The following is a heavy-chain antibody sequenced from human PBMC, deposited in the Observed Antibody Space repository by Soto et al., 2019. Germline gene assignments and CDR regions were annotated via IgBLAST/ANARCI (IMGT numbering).Heavy chain of an antibody. CDR1: GDTFSFYS. CDR2: INPILSMS. V-gene: IGHV1-69*02. D-gene: IGHD3-10*01. CDR3: ASSYGSGYRAFDY. J-gene: IGHJ4*02. Sequence: QVQLVQSGAEVKRPGSSVKVSCKASGDTFSFYSINWVRQAPGLGLEWMGRINPILSMSNYAQSFQGRVTMTADKSTTTAYMELSGLRSEDTASYYCASSYGSGYRAFDYWGQGALVTVSS.